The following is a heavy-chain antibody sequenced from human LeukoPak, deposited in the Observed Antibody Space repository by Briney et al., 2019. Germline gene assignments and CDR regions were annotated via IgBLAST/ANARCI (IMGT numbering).Heavy chain of an antibody. Sequence: SVKVSCKASGYTFTSYGISWVRQAPGQGLEWMGGIIPIFGTANYAQKFQGRVTITADKSTSTAYMELSSLRSEDTAVYYCARVRYYDSSGYYYGSFDYWGQGALVTVSS. CDR3: ARVRYYDSSGYYYGSFDY. CDR1: GYTFTSYG. D-gene: IGHD3-22*01. V-gene: IGHV1-69*06. CDR2: IIPIFGTA. J-gene: IGHJ4*02.